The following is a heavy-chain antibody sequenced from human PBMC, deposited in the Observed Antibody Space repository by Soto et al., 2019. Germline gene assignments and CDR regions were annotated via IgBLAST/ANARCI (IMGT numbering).Heavy chain of an antibody. CDR2: ISGSGGST. D-gene: IGHD6-19*01. J-gene: IGHJ4*02. Sequence: EVQLLESGGGLVQPGGSLRLSCAASGFTFSSYAMSWVRQTPGKGLEWVSGISGSGGSTYYVDSVKGRFTISRDNSKNTLYLEMNSLRAEDTAVYHCAKGSRQWLSAFDYGGQGTLVTVSS. V-gene: IGHV3-23*01. CDR1: GFTFSSYA. CDR3: AKGSRQWLSAFDY.